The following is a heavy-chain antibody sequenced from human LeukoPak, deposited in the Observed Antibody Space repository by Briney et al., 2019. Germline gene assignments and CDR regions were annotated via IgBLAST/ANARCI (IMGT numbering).Heavy chain of an antibody. V-gene: IGHV3-23*01. CDR1: GFTFSSYA. Sequence: PGGSLRLSCAASGFTFSSYAMSWVRQAPGKGLEWVSAISGSGCSTYYADSVKGRFTISRDNSKNTLYLQMNSLRAEDTAVYYCAKIRYSYGYSLRFDYWGQGTLVTVSS. D-gene: IGHD5-18*01. CDR2: ISGSGCST. CDR3: AKIRYSYGYSLRFDY. J-gene: IGHJ4*02.